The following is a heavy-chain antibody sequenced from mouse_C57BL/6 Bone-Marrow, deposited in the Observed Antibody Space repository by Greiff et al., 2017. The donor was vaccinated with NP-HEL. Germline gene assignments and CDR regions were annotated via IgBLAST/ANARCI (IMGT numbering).Heavy chain of an antibody. J-gene: IGHJ1*03. Sequence: VQLVESGAELVKPGASVKISCKASGYAFSSYWMNWVKQRPGKGLEWIGQIYPGDGDTNYNGKFKGKATLTADKSSSTAYMQLSSLTSEDSAVYFCARSPDWYFDVWGTGTTVTVSS. CDR1: GYAFSSYW. CDR2: IYPGDGDT. CDR3: ARSPDWYFDV. V-gene: IGHV1-80*01.